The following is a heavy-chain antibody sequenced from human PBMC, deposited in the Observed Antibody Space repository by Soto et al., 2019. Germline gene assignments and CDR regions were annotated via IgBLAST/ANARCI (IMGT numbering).Heavy chain of an antibody. Sequence: GGSLRLSCAASGFTFSTYAMSWVRQAPGTGLEWVSAISGSGGTTYYVDSVKGRFTISRDNSKNTLYLQMSSLRAEDTAVYYCAKDPRYTPGWYTQYYFDYWGQGTLVTVSS. J-gene: IGHJ4*02. V-gene: IGHV3-23*01. CDR3: AKDPRYTPGWYTQYYFDY. D-gene: IGHD6-19*01. CDR1: GFTFSTYA. CDR2: ISGSGGTT.